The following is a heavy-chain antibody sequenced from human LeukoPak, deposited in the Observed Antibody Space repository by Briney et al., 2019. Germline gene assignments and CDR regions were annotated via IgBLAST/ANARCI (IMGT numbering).Heavy chain of an antibody. J-gene: IGHJ4*02. CDR3: AKWIQLSYFDY. V-gene: IGHV3-23*01. D-gene: IGHD5-18*01. CDR1: GFTFSNYA. Sequence: GGSLRLSCADSGFTFSNYAMSWVRQAPGKGLEWVSGISAYGGSTYYADIVKGRFTISRDNSKNILYLQMNSLRAEDTAVYYCAKWIQLSYFDYWGQGTLVTVSS. CDR2: ISAYGGST.